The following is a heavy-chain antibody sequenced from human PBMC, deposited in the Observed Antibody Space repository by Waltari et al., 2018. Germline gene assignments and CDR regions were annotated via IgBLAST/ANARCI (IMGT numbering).Heavy chain of an antibody. D-gene: IGHD6-13*01. J-gene: IGHJ4*02. CDR1: GYTFTGYY. Sequence: QVQLVQSGAEVKKPGASVKVSCKASGYTFTGYYMHWVRQAPGQGLEWMGWINPNSCGTNYAQKFQGWVTMTRDTSISTAYMELSRLRSDDTAVYYCARVRTAYAAALGYWGQGTLVTVSS. V-gene: IGHV1-2*04. CDR3: ARVRTAYAAALGY. CDR2: INPNSCGT.